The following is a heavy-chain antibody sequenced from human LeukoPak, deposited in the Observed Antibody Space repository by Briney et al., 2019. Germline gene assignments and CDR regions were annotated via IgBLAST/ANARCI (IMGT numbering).Heavy chain of an antibody. J-gene: IGHJ4*02. CDR2: INPNSGGT. CDR1: GYTFTGYY. D-gene: IGHD7-27*01. V-gene: IGHV1-2*02. CDR3: ARLPGDDYYFDY. Sequence: ASVKVSCKASGYTFTGYYMHWERQAPGQGLEWMGWINPNSGGTNYAQKFQGRVTMTRDTSISTAYMELSRLRSDDTAVYYCARLPGDDYYFDYWGQGTLVTVSS.